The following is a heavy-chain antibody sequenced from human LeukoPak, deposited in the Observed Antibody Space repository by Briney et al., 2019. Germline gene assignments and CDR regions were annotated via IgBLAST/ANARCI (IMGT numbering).Heavy chain of an antibody. CDR2: ISGSGGST. CDR3: AKGLAAAGTPEGWFDP. V-gene: IGHV3-23*01. CDR1: GFTFSSYA. Sequence: GGSLRLSCAASGFTFSSYAMSWVREAPGKGLEWVSAISGSGGSTYYADSVKGRFTISRDNSKNTLYLQMNSLRAEDTAVYYCAKGLAAAGTPEGWFDPWGQGTLVTVSS. D-gene: IGHD6-13*01. J-gene: IGHJ5*02.